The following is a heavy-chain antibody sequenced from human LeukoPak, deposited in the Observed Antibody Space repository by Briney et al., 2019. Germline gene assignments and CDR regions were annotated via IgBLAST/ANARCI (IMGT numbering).Heavy chain of an antibody. D-gene: IGHD6-13*01. CDR3: AKLSPAAGVDY. CDR2: ISGSGGST. J-gene: IGHJ4*02. V-gene: IGHV3-23*01. Sequence: GGSLRLSCAASGFTFSSYAMSWVRQAPGKGLEWVSAISGSGGSTYYADSVKGRFTISRDNSKNMLYLQMNILRAEDTAIYYCAKLSPAAGVDYWGQGTLVTVSS. CDR1: GFTFSSYA.